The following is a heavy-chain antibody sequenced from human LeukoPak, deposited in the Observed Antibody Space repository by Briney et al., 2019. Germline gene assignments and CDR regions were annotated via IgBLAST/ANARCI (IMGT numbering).Heavy chain of an antibody. CDR1: GFTFSSYS. Sequence: GGSLRLSCAASGFTFSSYSMNWVRQAPGKGLEWVSSISSSSSYIYYADSVKGRFTISRNNAKNSLYLQMNSLRAEDTAVYYCARPDEQQLVRDAFDIWGQGTMVTVSS. CDR2: ISSSSSYI. D-gene: IGHD6-13*01. V-gene: IGHV3-21*01. CDR3: ARPDEQQLVRDAFDI. J-gene: IGHJ3*02.